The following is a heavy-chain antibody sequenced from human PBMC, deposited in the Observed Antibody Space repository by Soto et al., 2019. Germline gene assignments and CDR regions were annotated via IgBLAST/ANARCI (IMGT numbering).Heavy chain of an antibody. Sequence: GGSLRLSYAASGFTFSSYAMSWVRQAPGKGLEWVSAISGSGGSTGYADSVKGRFTISRDNAKNSLYLQMNSLRAEDTALYYCARLYSSGWYGPGRYWGQGTLVTVSS. CDR2: ISGSGGST. V-gene: IGHV3-23*01. CDR3: ARLYSSGWYGPGRY. J-gene: IGHJ4*02. CDR1: GFTFSSYA. D-gene: IGHD6-19*01.